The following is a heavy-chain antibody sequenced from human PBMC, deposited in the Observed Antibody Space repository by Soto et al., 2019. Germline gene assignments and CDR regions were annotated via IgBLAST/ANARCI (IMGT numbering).Heavy chain of an antibody. D-gene: IGHD3-3*01. V-gene: IGHV1-2*02. J-gene: IGHJ3*02. Sequence: ASVKVSCKASGYTFTGYYMHWVRQAPGQGLEWMGWINPNSGGTNYAQKFQGRVTMTRDTSISTAYMELSRLRSDDTAVYYCARVEEYYDFWSGSMDAFGIWGQGTMVTVSS. CDR2: INPNSGGT. CDR1: GYTFTGYY. CDR3: ARVEEYYDFWSGSMDAFGI.